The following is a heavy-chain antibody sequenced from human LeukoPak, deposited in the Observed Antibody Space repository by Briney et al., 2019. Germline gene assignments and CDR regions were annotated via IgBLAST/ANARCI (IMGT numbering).Heavy chain of an antibody. CDR2: ISTSSSYI. J-gene: IGHJ3*02. D-gene: IGHD5-18*01. CDR3: AKGQWRIQLRNDAFDI. V-gene: IGHV3-21*04. Sequence: PGGSLRLSCAASGFTFSNYNMNWVRQAPGKGLEWVSSISTSSSYIYYADSVKGRFTISRDNAKKSLYLQMNSLRAEDTAVYYCAKGQWRIQLRNDAFDIWGQGTMVTVSS. CDR1: GFTFSNYN.